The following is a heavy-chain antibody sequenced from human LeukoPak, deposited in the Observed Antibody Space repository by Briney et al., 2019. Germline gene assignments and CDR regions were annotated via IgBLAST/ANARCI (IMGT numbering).Heavy chain of an antibody. D-gene: IGHD1-26*01. CDR1: GFTVSNFW. Sequence: GGSLRLSCAASGFTVSNFWMHWVRQAPGQGLVWVSSISNSGGRTFYTDSVKGRFTISRDSSKNTLFLHMNTLRAEDTAIYYCAKDRTVGASYWYFDLWGRGTLVTVSS. CDR3: AKDRTVGASYWYFDL. CDR2: ISNSGGRT. V-gene: IGHV3-23*01. J-gene: IGHJ2*01.